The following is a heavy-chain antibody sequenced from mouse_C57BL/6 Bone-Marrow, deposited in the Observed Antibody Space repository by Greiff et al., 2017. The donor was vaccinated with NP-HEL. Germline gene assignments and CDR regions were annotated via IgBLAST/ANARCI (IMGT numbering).Heavy chain of an antibody. CDR2: IDPETGGT. J-gene: IGHJ3*01. Sequence: VKLVESGAELVRPGASVTLSCKASGYTFTDYEMHWVKQTPVHGLEWIGAIDPETGGTAYNQKFKGKAILTADKSSSTAYMELRSLTSEDSAVYYCTRPYYDYEWFAYWGQGTLVTVSA. V-gene: IGHV1-15*01. CDR3: TRPYYDYEWFAY. CDR1: GYTFTDYE. D-gene: IGHD2-4*01.